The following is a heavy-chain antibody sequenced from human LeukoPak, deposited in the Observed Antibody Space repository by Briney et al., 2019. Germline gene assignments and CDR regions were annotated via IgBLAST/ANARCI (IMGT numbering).Heavy chain of an antibody. J-gene: IGHJ6*03. CDR1: GGSINSYY. CDR3: ARAREYCSVGMCYSGSLYYYCMHV. D-gene: IGHD2-15*01. CDR2: IYYSGST. Sequence: SETLSLTCTVSGGSINSYYWIWIRQPPGKGLAGIGYIYYSGSTNYNPSLTSRVTISVDTSKDQFSLKLSPVTAADTAVYYCARAREYCSVGMCYSGSLYYYCMHVGGKGTTDSVSS. V-gene: IGHV4-59*01.